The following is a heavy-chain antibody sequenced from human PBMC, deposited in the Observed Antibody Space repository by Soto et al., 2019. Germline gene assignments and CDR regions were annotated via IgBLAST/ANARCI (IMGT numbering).Heavy chain of an antibody. V-gene: IGHV6-1*01. CDR2: TGYTSKWYN. CDR1: GDSISTNNVA. Sequence: QVQLQQSGPGLVKPSQTLSLTCAISGDSISTNNVAWNWIRQSPSGGLEWLGRTGYTSKWYNDYAVSVRSRLTINPDTSQTPFSLQLNSVTLDDTAVYYCARGKYSAFDFWGQGTLVTVSS. CDR3: ARGKYSAFDF. D-gene: IGHD5-18*01. J-gene: IGHJ4*02.